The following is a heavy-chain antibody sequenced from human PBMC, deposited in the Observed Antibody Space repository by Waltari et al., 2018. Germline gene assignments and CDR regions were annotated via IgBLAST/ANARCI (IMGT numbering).Heavy chain of an antibody. V-gene: IGHV1-3*01. CDR3: ARTGGTIFGPGYYGMDV. D-gene: IGHD3-3*01. CDR2: INAGNGNT. Sequence: QVQLVQSGAEVKKPGASVKVSCKASGYTFTSYAMHWVRQAPGQRLEWMGWINAGNGNTKYSQKFQGRVTITRDTSASTAYMELSSLRSEDTAVYYCARTGGTIFGPGYYGMDVWGQGTTVTVSS. J-gene: IGHJ6*02. CDR1: GYTFTSYA.